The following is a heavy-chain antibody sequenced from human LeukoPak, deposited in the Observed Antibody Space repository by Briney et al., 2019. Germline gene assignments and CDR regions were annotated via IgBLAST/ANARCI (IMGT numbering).Heavy chain of an antibody. Sequence: PSETLSLTCTVSGDSISSTSYYWDWIRQPPGKGLEWIGSIYNSGTTYYNPSLKSRVTISVDTSKNQFSLEVSSVTAADTAVYYCAREGTTYYYDSSGHYYYYYYMDVWGKGTTVTVSS. CDR2: IYNSGTT. J-gene: IGHJ6*03. D-gene: IGHD3-22*01. V-gene: IGHV4-39*02. CDR1: GDSISSTSYY. CDR3: AREGTTYYYDSSGHYYYYYYMDV.